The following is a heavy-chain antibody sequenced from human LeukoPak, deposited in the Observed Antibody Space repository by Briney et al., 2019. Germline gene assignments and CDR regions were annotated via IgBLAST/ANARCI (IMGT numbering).Heavy chain of an antibody. Sequence: GGSLRLSCAASGFTVSSNYMSWVRQAPGKGLEWVSVIYSGGSTYYADSVKGRFTISRDNSKNTLYLQMNSLRAEDTAVYYCAREGGYEYRGVDNWGQGTLVTVSS. D-gene: IGHD5-12*01. V-gene: IGHV3-53*01. CDR2: IYSGGST. CDR3: AREGGYEYRGVDN. CDR1: GFTVSSNY. J-gene: IGHJ4*02.